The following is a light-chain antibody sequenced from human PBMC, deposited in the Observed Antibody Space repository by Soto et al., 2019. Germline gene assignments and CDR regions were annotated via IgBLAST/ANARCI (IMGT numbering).Light chain of an antibody. Sequence: EIVLTQSPGTLSLSPCETATLSCSASQNISSYLIWYQQQPGQAHRLLIYGASSRATGIHDRFSGSGSGKDFILTISRLEHEDFAVHYCQQYGSSSITFGQGTRLEIK. CDR1: QNISSY. V-gene: IGKV3-20*01. CDR2: GAS. J-gene: IGKJ5*01. CDR3: QQYGSSSIT.